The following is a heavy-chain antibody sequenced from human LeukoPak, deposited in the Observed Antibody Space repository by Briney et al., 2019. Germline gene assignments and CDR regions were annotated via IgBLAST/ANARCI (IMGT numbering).Heavy chain of an antibody. CDR1: GITLSNYG. J-gene: IGHJ4*02. V-gene: IGHV3-23*01. Sequence: GGSLRLSCAVSGITLSNYGMSWVRQAPGKGLEWVAGISDSGGRTNYADSVKGRFTISRDNPKNTLYLQMNSLRAEDTAVYFCAKRGVVIRVILVGFHKEAYYFDSWGQGTLVTVSS. CDR3: AKRGVVIRVILVGFHKEAYYFDS. CDR2: ISDSGGRT. D-gene: IGHD3-22*01.